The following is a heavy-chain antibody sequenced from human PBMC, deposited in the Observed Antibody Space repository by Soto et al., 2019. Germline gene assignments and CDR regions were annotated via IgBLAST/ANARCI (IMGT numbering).Heavy chain of an antibody. Sequence: QVQLRESGPGLVKPSQTLSLTCTVSGGSINSGGYYWNWIRQHPGKGLEWIGYMYYSGSTYYNPSLRSRVIVPADTSANHVSVKLSSVTAAHTAVYFCARGYRQSGYSSSWVFDYWGQGTLVNVSS. D-gene: IGHD6-13*01. CDR2: MYYSGST. CDR3: ARGYRQSGYSSSWVFDY. V-gene: IGHV4-31*03. J-gene: IGHJ4*02. CDR1: GGSINSGGYY.